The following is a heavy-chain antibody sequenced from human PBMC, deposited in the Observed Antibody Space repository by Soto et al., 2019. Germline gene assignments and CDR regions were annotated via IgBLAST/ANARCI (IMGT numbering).Heavy chain of an antibody. CDR3: ARDLYSSGWYNYFDP. CDR1: GFTLNNYG. V-gene: IGHV3-30*03. D-gene: IGHD6-19*01. Sequence: QVQLAESGGGVVQPGGSLRLSCAASGFTLNNYGIHWVRQAPGKGLEWVTMISYDGSATYYADSVKGRFTISRDNSKDTVYLQMNTLRVEDTATYYCARDLYSSGWYNYFDPWGQGTLVTVSS. J-gene: IGHJ5*02. CDR2: ISYDGSAT.